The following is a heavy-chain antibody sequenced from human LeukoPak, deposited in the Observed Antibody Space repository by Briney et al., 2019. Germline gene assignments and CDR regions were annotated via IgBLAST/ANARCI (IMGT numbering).Heavy chain of an antibody. CDR1: GGSISSDS. Sequence: SETLSLTCTVSGGSISSDSWSWVRQPPGKGLEWIGYIDYSGSTNYNPALQRRVTISVDTSKYQFSLQLSSVTAADTAVYYCARRAWYGYYFDYWGQGTLVTVSS. CDR3: ARRAWYGYYFDY. V-gene: IGHV4-59*08. J-gene: IGHJ4*02. D-gene: IGHD6-13*01. CDR2: IDYSGST.